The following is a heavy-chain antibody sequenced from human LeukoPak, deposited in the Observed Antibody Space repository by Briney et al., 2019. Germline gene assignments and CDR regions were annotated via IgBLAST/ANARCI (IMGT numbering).Heavy chain of an antibody. Sequence: TGGSLRLSCAASGFTFNRYAMSWVRQAPGKGLEWVSALSATGGTTYYADSVKGRFTISRDNSKNTLYLQMNSLRAEDTALYYCAKAYSDYGWGENYYYMDVWGKGTTVTVSS. V-gene: IGHV3-23*01. J-gene: IGHJ6*03. CDR3: AKAYSDYGWGENYYYMDV. CDR2: LSATGGTT. CDR1: GFTFNRYA. D-gene: IGHD4-11*01.